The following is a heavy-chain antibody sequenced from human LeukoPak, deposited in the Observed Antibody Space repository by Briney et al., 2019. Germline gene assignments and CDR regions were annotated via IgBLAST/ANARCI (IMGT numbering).Heavy chain of an antibody. V-gene: IGHV3-23*01. CDR1: GFTFSSYA. CDR2: ISASGGST. CDR3: AKRTTVTTFWDY. J-gene: IGHJ4*02. D-gene: IGHD4-17*01. Sequence: GGSLRLSCAASGFTFSSYAMTWVRQAPGKGLEWVSVISASGGSTYYADSVKGRFTTSRDNSKNTLYLQMNSLRAEDTAVYYCAKRTTVTTFWDYWGQGTLVTVSS.